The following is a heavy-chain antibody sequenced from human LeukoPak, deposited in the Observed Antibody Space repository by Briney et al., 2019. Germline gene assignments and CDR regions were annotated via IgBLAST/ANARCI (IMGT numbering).Heavy chain of an antibody. J-gene: IGHJ4*02. D-gene: IGHD3-10*01. CDR2: TYFRSERYN. CDR3: AREVRHYYGSGSYYYFDY. V-gene: IGHV6-1*01. CDR1: GDSVSTNNVA. Sequence: SQTLSLTCAISGDSVSTNNVAWNWIRQSPSRGLEWLSSTYFRSERYNDYAVSVRSRITINPDTSKNQFSLQLNSVTPEDTAVYYCAREVRHYYGSGSYYYFDYWGQGTLVTVSS.